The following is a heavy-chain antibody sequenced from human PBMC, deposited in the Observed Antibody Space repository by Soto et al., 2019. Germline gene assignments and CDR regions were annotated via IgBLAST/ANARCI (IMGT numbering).Heavy chain of an antibody. V-gene: IGHV1-46*03. CDR1: GYTFTSYY. D-gene: IGHD4-17*01. J-gene: IGHJ4*02. CDR3: ARDPSGDSTDTNFDY. CDR2: INPSGGST. Sequence: ASVEVSCKASGYTFTSYYMHWVRQAPGQGLEWMGIINPSGGSTSYAQKFQGRVTMTRDTSTSTVYMELSSLRSEDTAVYYCARDPSGDSTDTNFDYWGQGTLVTVSS.